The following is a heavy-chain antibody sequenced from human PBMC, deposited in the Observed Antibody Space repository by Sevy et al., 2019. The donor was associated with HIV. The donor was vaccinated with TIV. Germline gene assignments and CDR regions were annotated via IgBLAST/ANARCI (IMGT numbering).Heavy chain of an antibody. CDR3: ATTKDYYDSSAYPSDY. CDR2: FDPEDDET. J-gene: IGHJ4*02. Sequence: ASVKVSCKVSGYTLTGFSMHWVRQAPGKGLEWMATFDPEDDETIYAQKFQGRVTMTEDTSTDTAYTELSSLRSEDTAVYYCATTKDYYDSSAYPSDYWGQGTLVTVSS. D-gene: IGHD3-22*01. CDR1: GYTLTGFS. V-gene: IGHV1-24*01.